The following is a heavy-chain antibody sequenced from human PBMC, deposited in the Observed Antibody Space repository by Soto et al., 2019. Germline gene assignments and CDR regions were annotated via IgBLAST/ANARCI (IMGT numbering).Heavy chain of an antibody. Sequence: PGGSLRLSCAVSGFTFGDHGMSWVRQAPGKGLEWVGFIRSETLGGTTDYAASVKGRFVISRDDSKGIAYLHMNSLKTEDTATYFCAKDGYNYYEFWGRGTLVTVSS. J-gene: IGHJ4*02. CDR3: AKDGYNYYEF. V-gene: IGHV3-49*04. D-gene: IGHD5-12*01. CDR2: IRSETLGGTT. CDR1: GFTFGDHG.